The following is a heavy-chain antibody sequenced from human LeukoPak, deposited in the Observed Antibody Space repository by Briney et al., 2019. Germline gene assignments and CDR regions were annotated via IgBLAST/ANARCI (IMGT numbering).Heavy chain of an antibody. CDR2: INGSGDRK. Sequence: AGGSLRLSCAASGFTFSSYAMSWVRQAPGKGLEWVSTINGSGDRKYYTDSVKGRFTISRVSSENTLYLQMNSLRAEDTAVYYCARDSNGDAFDIWGQGTMVTVSS. CDR1: GFTFSSYA. V-gene: IGHV3-23*01. CDR3: ARDSNGDAFDI. J-gene: IGHJ3*02.